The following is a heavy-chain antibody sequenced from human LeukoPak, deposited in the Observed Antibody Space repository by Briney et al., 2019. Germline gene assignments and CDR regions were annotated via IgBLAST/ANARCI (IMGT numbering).Heavy chain of an antibody. CDR3: ARWLGSYYYYGMDV. Sequence: GGSLRLSCAASGFTFSSYCMHWVRQAPGKGLEWVAVIWYDGSNKYYADSVKGRFTISRDNSKNTLYLQMNSLRAEATAVYYCARWLGSYYYYGMDVWGQGTTVTVSS. J-gene: IGHJ6*02. CDR2: IWYDGSNK. D-gene: IGHD6-19*01. CDR1: GFTFSSYC. V-gene: IGHV3-33*01.